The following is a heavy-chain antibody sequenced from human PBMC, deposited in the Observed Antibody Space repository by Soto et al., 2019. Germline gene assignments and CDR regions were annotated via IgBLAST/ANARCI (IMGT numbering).Heavy chain of an antibody. CDR1: GGSISSYY. CDR3: ATASKVGANPAYYFDY. J-gene: IGHJ4*02. CDR2: IYYSGST. D-gene: IGHD1-26*01. V-gene: IGHV4-59*01. Sequence: PSETLSLTCTVSGGSISSYYWSWIRQPPGKGLEWIGYIYYSGSTNYKPSLKSRVTISVDTSKNQFSLKLSSVTAADKAVYYFATASKVGANPAYYFDYWGQGTLVTVSS.